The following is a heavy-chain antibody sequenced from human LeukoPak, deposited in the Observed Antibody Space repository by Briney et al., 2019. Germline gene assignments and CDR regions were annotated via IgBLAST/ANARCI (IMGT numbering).Heavy chain of an antibody. CDR2: ISGSGGST. V-gene: IGHV3-23*01. Sequence: GGSLRLSCAASGFTFSTYAMSWVRQAPGKGLEWVSLISGSGGSTYYADSVKGRFTISRDNSKNTLYLQMNSLRAEDTAVYHCAKLNDNYYYYGMDVWGQGTTVTVSS. J-gene: IGHJ6*02. CDR1: GFTFSTYA. CDR3: AKLNDNYYYYGMDV. D-gene: IGHD1-1*01.